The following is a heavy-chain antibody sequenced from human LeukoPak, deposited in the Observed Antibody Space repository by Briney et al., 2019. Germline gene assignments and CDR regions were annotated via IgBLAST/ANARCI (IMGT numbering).Heavy chain of an antibody. V-gene: IGHV4-34*01. CDR1: GGSFSGYY. J-gene: IGHJ4*02. Sequence: SETLSLTCAVYGGSFSGYYWSWIRQPPGKGLERIGEINHSGSTNYNPSLKSRVTISVDTSKNQFSLKLSSVTAADTAVYYCARGGPRTTNYDFWSGYYPNFDYWGQGTLVTVSS. D-gene: IGHD3-3*01. CDR2: INHSGST. CDR3: ARGGPRTTNYDFWSGYYPNFDY.